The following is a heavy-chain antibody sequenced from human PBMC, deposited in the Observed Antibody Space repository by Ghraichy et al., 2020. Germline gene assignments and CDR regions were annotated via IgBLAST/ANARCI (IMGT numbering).Heavy chain of an antibody. D-gene: IGHD1-1*01. CDR2: INEDGSNK. Sequence: GGSLRLSCAASGFTFSNYWMYWVRQAPGKGLEWVANINEDGSNKYYVDSVKGRFTISRDNAKNSLYLQMSSLRAEDTAVYYCARDTGATTRGWGYWGTGTLVVVS. V-gene: IGHV3-7*03. CDR1: GFTFSNYW. J-gene: IGHJ4*02. CDR3: ARDTGATTRGWGY.